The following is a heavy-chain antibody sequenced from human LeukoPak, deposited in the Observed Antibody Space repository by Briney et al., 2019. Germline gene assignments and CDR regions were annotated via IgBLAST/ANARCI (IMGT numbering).Heavy chain of an antibody. Sequence: GGPLRLSCAVSGFTFSSYWMHWVRQAPGKGLVWVSRINSDGRSTSYADSVKGRFTISRDNAKNTLYLQMNSLRAEDTAVYYCAREIVEMAPEAAFDIWGQGTMVTVSS. CDR3: AREIVEMAPEAAFDI. J-gene: IGHJ3*02. CDR2: INSDGRST. D-gene: IGHD5-24*01. CDR1: GFTFSSYW. V-gene: IGHV3-74*01.